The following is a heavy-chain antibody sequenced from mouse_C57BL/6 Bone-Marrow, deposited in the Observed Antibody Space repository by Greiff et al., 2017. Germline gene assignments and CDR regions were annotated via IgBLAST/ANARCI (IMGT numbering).Heavy chain of an antibody. CDR3: ARAPDVYYFDY. Sequence: DVKLVESGGGLVKPGGSLKLSCAASGFTFSSYAMSWVRQTPEKRLEWVATISDGGSYTYYPDNVKGRFTITRDNAKNNLYLQMSHLKSEDTAMYYCARAPDVYYFDYWGQGTTLTVSS. V-gene: IGHV5-4*03. J-gene: IGHJ2*01. CDR2: ISDGGSYT. CDR1: GFTFSSYA.